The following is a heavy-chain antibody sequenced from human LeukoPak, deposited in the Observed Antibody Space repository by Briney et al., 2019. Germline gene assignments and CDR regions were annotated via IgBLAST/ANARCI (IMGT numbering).Heavy chain of an antibody. D-gene: IGHD3-10*01. Sequence: GGSLRLSCAASGFTFSSYSMNWVRQAPGKGLEWVSSISSSSSYIYCADSVKGRFTISRDNAKNSLYLQMNSLRAEDTAVYYCARGVLPPLFDYWGQGTLVTVSS. J-gene: IGHJ4*02. V-gene: IGHV3-21*01. CDR1: GFTFSSYS. CDR2: ISSSSSYI. CDR3: ARGVLPPLFDY.